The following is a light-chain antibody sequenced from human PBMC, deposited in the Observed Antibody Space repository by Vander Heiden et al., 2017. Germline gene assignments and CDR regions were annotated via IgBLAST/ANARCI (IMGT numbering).Light chain of an antibody. CDR2: DVS. CDR1: RSDVGGYNY. CDR3: CSYAGSYTWV. J-gene: IGLJ3*02. Sequence: QSALTQPRSVSGSPGQSVTISCTGTRSDVGGYNYVSWDQQHPGKAPKLMIYDVSKRPSGVPDRFSGSKSGNTASLTISGLQAEDEADYYCCSYAGSYTWVFGGGTKLTVL. V-gene: IGLV2-11*01.